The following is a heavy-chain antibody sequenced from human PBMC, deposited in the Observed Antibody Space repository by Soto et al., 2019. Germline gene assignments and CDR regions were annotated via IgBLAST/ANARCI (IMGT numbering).Heavy chain of an antibody. J-gene: IGHJ3*02. D-gene: IGHD2-15*01. Sequence: EVQLLESGGGLVQPGGSLRLSCAASGFTFSSYAMSWVRQAPGKGLEWVSAISGSGGSTYYADSVKGRFTISRDNSKNTLYLQMNSLRAEDTAVYYCAKLGYCSGGSCRDAFDIWGQGTMVTVSS. CDR1: GFTFSSYA. CDR2: ISGSGGST. CDR3: AKLGYCSGGSCRDAFDI. V-gene: IGHV3-23*01.